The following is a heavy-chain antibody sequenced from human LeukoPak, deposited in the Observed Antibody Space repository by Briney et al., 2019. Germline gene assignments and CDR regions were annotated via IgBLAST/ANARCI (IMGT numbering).Heavy chain of an antibody. D-gene: IGHD6-19*01. Sequence: GASVKSSCKASGGTFSSYAISWVREAPGQGLEWMGGIIPIFGTANYAQKFQGRVTITADESTSTAYMELSSLRSEDTAVYYCARGPIAVAGTYYYYYMDAWGKGTTVTISS. J-gene: IGHJ6*03. V-gene: IGHV1-69*13. CDR3: ARGPIAVAGTYYYYYMDA. CDR1: GGTFSSYA. CDR2: IIPIFGTA.